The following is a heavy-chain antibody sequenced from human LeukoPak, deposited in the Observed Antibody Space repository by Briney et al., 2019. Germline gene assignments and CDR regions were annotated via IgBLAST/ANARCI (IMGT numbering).Heavy chain of an antibody. D-gene: IGHD2-2*01. CDR3: ARSARQSRYQLSYYYGMDV. CDR2: ISYDGSNK. Sequence: GGSLRLSCAASGFTFSSYAMHWVRQAPGKGLEWVAVISYDGSNKYYADSVKGRFTISRDNSKNTLYLQMNSLRAEDTAVYYCARSARQSRYQLSYYYGMDVWGQGTTVTVSS. J-gene: IGHJ6*02. V-gene: IGHV3-30-3*01. CDR1: GFTFSSYA.